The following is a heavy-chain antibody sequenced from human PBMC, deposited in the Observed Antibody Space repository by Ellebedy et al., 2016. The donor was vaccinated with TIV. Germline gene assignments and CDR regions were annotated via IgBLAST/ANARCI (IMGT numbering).Heavy chain of an antibody. CDR2: IFPSDSDT. V-gene: IGHV5-51*01. CDR1: GYSFTSYW. Sequence: GESLKISXKGSGYSFTSYWIGWVRQMPGKGLEWMGIIFPSDSDTRYSPSFQGQVTISADKSISTAYLQWSSLKASDTAMYYCARTVWFGELFDYFDYWGQGTLVTVSS. J-gene: IGHJ4*02. CDR3: ARTVWFGELFDYFDY. D-gene: IGHD3-10*01.